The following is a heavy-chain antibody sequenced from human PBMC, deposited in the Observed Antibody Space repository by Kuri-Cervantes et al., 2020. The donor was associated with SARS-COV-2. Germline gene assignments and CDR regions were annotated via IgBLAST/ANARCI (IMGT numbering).Heavy chain of an antibody. D-gene: IGHD5-18*01. V-gene: IGHV3-48*03. CDR1: GCTFSSYE. J-gene: IGHJ6*02. CDR3: ARVGPQLWATYYYYGMDV. Sequence: GGSLRLSCAASGCTFSSYEMNWVRQAPGKGLEWVSYISSSGSTIYYADSVKGRFTISRDNAKNSMYLQMNSLRAEDTAVYYCARVGPQLWATYYYYGMDVWGQGTTVTVSS. CDR2: ISSSGSTI.